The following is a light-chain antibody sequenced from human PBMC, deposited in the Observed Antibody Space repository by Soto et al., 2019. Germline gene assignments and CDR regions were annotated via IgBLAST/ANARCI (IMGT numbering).Light chain of an antibody. Sequence: ELTQPPSVSVSPGQTASITCSGDKLGDKYACWYQQKPGQSPVLVIYQDSKRPSGIPERFSGSNSGNTATLTISGTQAMDEADYYCQAWDSSTAVVFGGGTKLTVL. CDR3: QAWDSSTAVV. J-gene: IGLJ2*01. CDR2: QDS. V-gene: IGLV3-1*01. CDR1: KLGDKY.